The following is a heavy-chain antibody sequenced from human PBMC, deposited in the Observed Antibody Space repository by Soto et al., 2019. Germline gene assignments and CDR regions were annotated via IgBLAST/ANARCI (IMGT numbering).Heavy chain of an antibody. CDR3: ASLLIGY. CDR2: ISSGGNLI. J-gene: IGHJ4*02. Sequence: PGGSLRLSCAASGFTFSSYEMNWVRQAPWKWLEWVSYISSGGNLIYYADSVKGRFTVSRDNAKSSVYLQMSSLRAEDTAIYYCASLLIGYWGQGTLVTVYS. V-gene: IGHV3-48*03. CDR1: GFTFSSYE.